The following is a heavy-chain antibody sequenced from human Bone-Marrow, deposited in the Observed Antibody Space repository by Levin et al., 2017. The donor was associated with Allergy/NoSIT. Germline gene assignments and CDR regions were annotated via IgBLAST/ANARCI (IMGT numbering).Heavy chain of an antibody. V-gene: IGHV2-26*01. J-gene: IGHJ3*02. CDR1: GFSLSNARMG. Sequence: SGPTLVKPTETLTLTCTVSGFSLSNARMGVSWIRQPPGKALEWLAHIFSNDEKSYSTSLKSRLTISKDTSKSQVVLTMTNMDPVDTATYYCARIRERFGELPPRGCAFDSWGQGTMVTVSS. D-gene: IGHD3-10*01. CDR2: IFSNDEK. CDR3: ARIRERFGELPPRGCAFDS.